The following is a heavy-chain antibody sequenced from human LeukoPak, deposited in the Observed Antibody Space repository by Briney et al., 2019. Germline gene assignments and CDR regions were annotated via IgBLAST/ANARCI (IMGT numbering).Heavy chain of an antibody. CDR1: GGSISSSSYY. Sequence: SETLSLTCTVSGGSISSSSYYWGWIRQPPGKGLEWIGSIYYSGSTYYNPSLKSRVTISVDTSKNQFSLKLSSVTAADTAVYYCARVAGYATVTGAFDIWGQGTMVTVSS. CDR2: IYYSGST. J-gene: IGHJ3*02. CDR3: ARVAGYATVTGAFDI. V-gene: IGHV4-39*01. D-gene: IGHD4-17*01.